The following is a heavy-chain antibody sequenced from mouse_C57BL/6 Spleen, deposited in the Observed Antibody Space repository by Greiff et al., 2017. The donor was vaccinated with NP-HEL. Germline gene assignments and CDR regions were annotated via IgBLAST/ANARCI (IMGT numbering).Heavy chain of an antibody. CDR3: AEDPYDGSGYGYFDD. D-gene: IGHD1-1*01. Sequence: QVQLQQSGPELVKPGASVKISCKASGYAFSSSWMNWVKQRPGKGLEWIGRIYPGDGDTNYNGKFKGKATLTADKSSSTAYMQLSSLTSEDSAVYCCAEDPYDGSGYGYFDDWGQGTTLTVSS. J-gene: IGHJ2*01. CDR1: GYAFSSSW. CDR2: IYPGDGDT. V-gene: IGHV1-82*01.